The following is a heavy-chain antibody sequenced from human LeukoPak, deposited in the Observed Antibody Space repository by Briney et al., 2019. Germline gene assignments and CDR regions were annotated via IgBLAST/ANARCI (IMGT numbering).Heavy chain of an antibody. Sequence: GGSLRLSCAASGFSFDDHAMHWVRQPPGKGLEWVSLINCDGSPIYYGDSVRGRFTISRDNSKNSLFLQMHSLRAEDSAFYYCARDMTAHSSAVSGVPGDYWGQGTLVTVSS. CDR1: GFSFDDHA. D-gene: IGHD2-21*02. V-gene: IGHV3-43D*03. J-gene: IGHJ4*02. CDR2: INCDGSPI. CDR3: ARDMTAHSSAVSGVPGDY.